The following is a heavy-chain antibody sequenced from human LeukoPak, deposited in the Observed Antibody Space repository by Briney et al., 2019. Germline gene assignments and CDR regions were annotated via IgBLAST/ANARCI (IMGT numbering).Heavy chain of an antibody. D-gene: IGHD6-13*01. CDR1: GFSLSTSGVG. J-gene: IGHJ4*02. CDR3: AHRKGYSSSWYQGGDYFDY. CDR2: IYWDDDK. V-gene: IGHV2-5*02. Sequence: SGPTLVNPTQTLTLTCTFSGFSLSTSGVGVGWIRQPPGKALEWLALIYWDDDKRYSPSLKSRLTITKDTSKNQVVLTMTNMDPVDTATYYCAHRKGYSSSWYQGGDYFDYWGQGTLVTVSS.